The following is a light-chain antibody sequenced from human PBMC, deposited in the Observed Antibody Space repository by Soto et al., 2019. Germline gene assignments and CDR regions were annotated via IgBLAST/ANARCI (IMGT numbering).Light chain of an antibody. CDR2: DAS. V-gene: IGKV1-5*01. CDR1: QSISSW. CDR3: LQTYQSPPT. J-gene: IGKJ2*01. Sequence: DIQMTQSPSTLSASVGDRVTITCRASQSISSWLAWYRQTPGKAPSLLIYDASSLESGVPSRFSGSGSGTEFTLTISSLQPDDFATYHCLQTYQSPPTFGQGTKVDIK.